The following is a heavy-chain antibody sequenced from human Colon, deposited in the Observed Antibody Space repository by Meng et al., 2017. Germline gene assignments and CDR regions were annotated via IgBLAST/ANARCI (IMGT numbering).Heavy chain of an antibody. J-gene: IGHJ5*02. CDR2: IKKKTDGGTT. Sequence: EVQLAESGGGLVKPGGSLRLSCAAPGFTFSNAWMSWVRQAPGKGLEWVGRIKKKTDGGTTDYAAPVKGRFTISRDDSKNTLHLQMNSLKTEDTAVYYCTTGSSLGQGTLVTVSS. D-gene: IGHD1-26*01. V-gene: IGHV3-15*01. CDR3: TTGSS. CDR1: GFTFSNAW.